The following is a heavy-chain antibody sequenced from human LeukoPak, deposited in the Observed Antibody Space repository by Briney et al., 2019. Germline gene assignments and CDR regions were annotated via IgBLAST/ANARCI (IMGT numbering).Heavy chain of an antibody. V-gene: IGHV4-39*01. CDR3: AIQEGYFQH. Sequence: PSETLSLKCNVSGGSIIGKSTDYWGWVRQPPGKGLEWIATIHHSGGTYDNPSLKGRVTISVDTSKNQFSLTLTSVTAADTAVYYCAIQEGYFQHWGQGTLVTVSS. J-gene: IGHJ1*01. CDR1: GGSIIGKSTDY. CDR2: IHHSGGT.